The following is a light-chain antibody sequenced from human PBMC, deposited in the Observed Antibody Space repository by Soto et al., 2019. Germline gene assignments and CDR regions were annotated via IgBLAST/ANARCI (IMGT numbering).Light chain of an antibody. V-gene: IGKV3-20*01. CDR3: QQYGSSPYT. CDR1: QSVSNNY. J-gene: IGKJ2*01. CDR2: GAS. Sequence: EIVLTQSPGTLSLSPGERATLSCRASQSVSNNYLAWYQQKPGQAPRLLIYGASNRATGIPDRFSGSGSGTDFTLTISRLEPEDFAVSYCQQYGSSPYTVGQGTKVDSK.